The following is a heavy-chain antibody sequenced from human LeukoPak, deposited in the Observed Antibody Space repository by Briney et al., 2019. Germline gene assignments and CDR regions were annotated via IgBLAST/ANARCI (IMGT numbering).Heavy chain of an antibody. CDR1: GXSISSYY. Sequence: PSETLSLTWTVSGXSISSYYWSWIRQPAVQGLEWIGRIYTSGSTNYNPFLKSRVTMSVDTSKSQFSLNLSSVTAADTAVYYCARGEDYDYWGQGTLVTVSS. D-gene: IGHD4-11*01. CDR2: IYTSGST. CDR3: ARGEDYDY. V-gene: IGHV4-4*07. J-gene: IGHJ4*02.